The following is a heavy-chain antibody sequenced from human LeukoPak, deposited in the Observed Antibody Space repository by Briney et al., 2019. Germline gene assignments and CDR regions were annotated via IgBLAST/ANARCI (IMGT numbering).Heavy chain of an antibody. V-gene: IGHV3-23*01. CDR1: GFTFSGSA. D-gene: IGHD6-19*01. Sequence: PGGSLRLSCAASGFTFSGSAMHWVRQASGKGLEWVSAISGSGGTSYYADSVKGRFTISRDNSKNTLYLQINSLRAEDTAVYYCAKDHLPGIVVADRDYWGQGTLVTVSS. CDR2: ISGSGGTS. J-gene: IGHJ4*02. CDR3: AKDHLPGIVVADRDY.